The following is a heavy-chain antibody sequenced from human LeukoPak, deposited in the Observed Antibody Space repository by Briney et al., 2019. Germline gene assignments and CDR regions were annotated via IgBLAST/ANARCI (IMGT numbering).Heavy chain of an antibody. CDR2: FDPEDGET. CDR3: ATGYDFWSGYPY. V-gene: IGHV1-24*01. CDR1: GYTLTELS. Sequence: ASVKVSCKVSGYTLTELSMHWVRQAPREGLEWMGGFDPEDGETIYAQKFQGRVTMTEDTSTDTAYMELSSLRSEDTAVYYCATGYDFWSGYPYWGQGTLVTVSS. J-gene: IGHJ4*02. D-gene: IGHD3-3*01.